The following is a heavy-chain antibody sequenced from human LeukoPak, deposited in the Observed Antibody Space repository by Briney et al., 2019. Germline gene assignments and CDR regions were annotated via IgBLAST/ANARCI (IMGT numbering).Heavy chain of an antibody. D-gene: IGHD3-16*01. J-gene: IGHJ4*02. V-gene: IGHV1-18*04. CDR2: ISAYNGKT. Sequence: ASVKVSCKASGYTFTGYYMHWVRQAPGQGLEWMGWISAYNGKTNYEQKLQGRVTMTRDTSTSTAYMELSSLRSEDTAVYYCARDLGALNDYWGQGTLVSVSS. CDR3: ARDLGALNDY. CDR1: GYTFTGYY.